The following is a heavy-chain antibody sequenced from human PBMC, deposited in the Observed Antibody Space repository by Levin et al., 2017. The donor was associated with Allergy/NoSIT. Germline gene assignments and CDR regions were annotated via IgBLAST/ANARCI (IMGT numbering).Heavy chain of an antibody. CDR1: GGTFSSYA. CDR2: IIPIFGTA. D-gene: IGHD6-13*01. J-gene: IGHJ6*02. CDR3: ARDFATEFLAARGLPRENYGMDV. V-gene: IGHV1-69*06. Sequence: PGESLKISCKASGGTFSSYAISWVRQAPGQGLEWMGGIIPIFGTANYAQKFQGRVTITADKSTSTAYMELSSLRSEDTAVYYCARDFATEFLAARGLPRENYGMDVWGQGTTVTVSS.